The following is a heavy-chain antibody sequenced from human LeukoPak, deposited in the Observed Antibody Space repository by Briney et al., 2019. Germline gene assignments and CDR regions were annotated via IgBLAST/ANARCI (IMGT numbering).Heavy chain of an antibody. CDR2: IKQDGSEK. CDR1: GFTFSSYW. Sequence: GGSLRLSCAASGFTFSSYWMSWVRQAPGKGLEWVANIKQDGSEKYYVDSVKGRFTISRDNAKNSLYLQMNGLRAEDTAVYYCARDRGAIIAAAGALDYWGQGTLVTVSS. CDR3: ARDRGAIIAAAGALDY. J-gene: IGHJ4*02. V-gene: IGHV3-7*01. D-gene: IGHD6-13*01.